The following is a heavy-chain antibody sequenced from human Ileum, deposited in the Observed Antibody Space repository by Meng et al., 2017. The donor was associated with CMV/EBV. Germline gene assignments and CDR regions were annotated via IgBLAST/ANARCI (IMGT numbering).Heavy chain of an antibody. Sequence: GESLKISCAASGFTFSRYDMSWARQAPGKGLEWVSTITGSGSRTHYADSVKGRFTISRDNSKNTLYLQINSLRAEDTAVYYCDASDYWGQGTQVTVSS. V-gene: IGHV3-23*01. CDR2: ITGSGSRT. J-gene: IGHJ4*02. CDR3: DASDY. CDR1: GFTFSRYD. D-gene: IGHD6-6*01.